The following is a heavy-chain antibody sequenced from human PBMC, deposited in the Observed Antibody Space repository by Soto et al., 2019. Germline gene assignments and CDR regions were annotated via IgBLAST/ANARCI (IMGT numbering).Heavy chain of an antibody. CDR2: INYSGST. CDR1: GASIISSSYY. J-gene: IGHJ6*02. V-gene: IGHV4-39*07. D-gene: IGHD5-12*01. Sequence: SETLSLTCTVSGASIISSSYYWGWIRQPPGKGLEWIGSINYSGSTYYNPSLKSRVTISVDTSKNQFSLKLSSVTAADTAVYYCATRRDGYNLGPYYYGMDVWGQGTTVTVSS. CDR3: ATRRDGYNLGPYYYGMDV.